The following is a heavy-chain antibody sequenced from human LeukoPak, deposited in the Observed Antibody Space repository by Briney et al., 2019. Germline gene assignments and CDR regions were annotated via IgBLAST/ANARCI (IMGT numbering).Heavy chain of an antibody. J-gene: IGHJ6*03. D-gene: IGHD2-2*01. CDR2: IIPIFGTA. Sequence: SVTVSCKASGGTFSSYAISWVRQAPGQGLEWMGGIIPIFGTANYAQKLQGRVTITADESTSTAYMELSSLRSEDTAVYYCARAQPNSSTSLHYYYYYYMDVWGKGTTVTVSS. CDR1: GGTFSSYA. CDR3: ARAQPNSSTSLHYYYYYYMDV. V-gene: IGHV1-69*01.